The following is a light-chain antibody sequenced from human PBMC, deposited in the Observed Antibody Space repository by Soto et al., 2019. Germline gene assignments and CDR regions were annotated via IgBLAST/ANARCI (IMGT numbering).Light chain of an antibody. CDR1: SSDVGNYKY. CDR2: EVS. Sequence: QSALAQPACVSLSPGQSITISCTGTSSDVGNYKYVSWYQQHPGKAPKLMIYEVSNRPSGVSNRFSGSKSGNTASLTISGLQAEDETDYYCFSYTSSGTYVFGTGTKVTVL. V-gene: IGLV2-14*01. CDR3: FSYTSSGTYV. J-gene: IGLJ1*01.